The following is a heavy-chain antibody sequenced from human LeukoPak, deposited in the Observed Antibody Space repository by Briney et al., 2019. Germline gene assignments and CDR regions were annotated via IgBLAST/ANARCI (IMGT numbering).Heavy chain of an antibody. J-gene: IGHJ2*01. Sequence: PSETLSLTCTVSGGSISSSSYYWGWIRQPPGKGLEWIGSIHHSGSTYYDSSLKSRVTVSVDTSKNQFSLKLSSVTAADTAVYFCARSRGSGSNVWNFDVWGRGTLVTVSP. V-gene: IGHV4-39*07. CDR2: IHHSGST. CDR3: ARSRGSGSNVWNFDV. CDR1: GGSISSSSYY. D-gene: IGHD3-22*01.